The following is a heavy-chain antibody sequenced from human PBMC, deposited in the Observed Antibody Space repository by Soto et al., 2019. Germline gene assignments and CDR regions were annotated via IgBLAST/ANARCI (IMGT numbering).Heavy chain of an antibody. CDR1: GYTFTSYY. CDR2: INPSGGST. Sequence: ASVKVSCKASGYTFTSYYMHWVRRAPGQGLEWMGVINPSGGSTSYAQNFQGRVTMTRDTSTSTVYMELSSLRSEDTAVYYCARTYSSSSSWGYYFDYWGQGTLVTVSS. J-gene: IGHJ4*02. CDR3: ARTYSSSSSWGYYFDY. D-gene: IGHD6-6*01. V-gene: IGHV1-46*01.